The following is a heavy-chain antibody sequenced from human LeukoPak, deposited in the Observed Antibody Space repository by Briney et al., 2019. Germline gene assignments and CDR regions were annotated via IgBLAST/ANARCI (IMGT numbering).Heavy chain of an antibody. CDR3: AKGTKMTTVTFFDY. Sequence: GGSLRLSCAASGFTFSSYAMSWVRQAPGKGLEWVSTITGNGVTTYYADSVKGRFTISRDNSKNTLYLQMNSLRAEDTAIYYCAKGTKMTTVTFFDYWGQGVLVTVSS. CDR1: GFTFSSYA. J-gene: IGHJ4*02. CDR2: ITGNGVTT. D-gene: IGHD4-17*01. V-gene: IGHV3-23*01.